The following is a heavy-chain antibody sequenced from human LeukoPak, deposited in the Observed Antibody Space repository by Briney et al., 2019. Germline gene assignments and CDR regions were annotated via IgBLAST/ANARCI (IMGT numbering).Heavy chain of an antibody. CDR2: IYSGGST. J-gene: IGHJ5*02. Sequence: GGSLRLSCAASGFTFSSYAMSWVRQAPGKGLEWVSVIYSGGSTYYADSVKGRFTISRDNSKNTLYLQMNSLRAEDTAVYYCARDWDDSSGGWFDPWGQGTLVTVSS. D-gene: IGHD6-19*01. CDR1: GFTFSSYA. V-gene: IGHV3-66*01. CDR3: ARDWDDSSGGWFDP.